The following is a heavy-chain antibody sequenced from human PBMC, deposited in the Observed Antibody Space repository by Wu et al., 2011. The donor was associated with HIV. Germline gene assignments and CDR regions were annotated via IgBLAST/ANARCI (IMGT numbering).Heavy chain of an antibody. J-gene: IGHJ4*02. V-gene: IGHV1-18*01. Sequence: QVQLVQSGAEVKKPGASVKVSCKTSGCTFSSFGISWVRQAPGQGLEWMGWISAYNGNKKYEQKLQGRVTMTTDTSTSTAYMELRSLRSDDTAVYYCARRYYYDSSGTYYFDYWGQGTLVTVSS. CDR3: ARRYYYDSSGTYYFDY. D-gene: IGHD3-22*01. CDR1: GCTFSSFG. CDR2: ISAYNGNK.